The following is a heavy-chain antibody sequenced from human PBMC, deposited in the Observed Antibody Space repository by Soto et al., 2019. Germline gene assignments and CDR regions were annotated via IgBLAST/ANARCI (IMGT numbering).Heavy chain of an antibody. J-gene: IGHJ4*02. Sequence: PGGSLRLSCEASGFTFSSYGMHWVRQAPGKGLEWVAVIPYDGSNEYYADSVKGRFSISRDTPKKTLYLQMNSLRAEDTAMYYCAKDRGNGYDLDFWGQGTLVTVSS. V-gene: IGHV3-30*02. CDR1: GFTFSSYG. CDR3: AKDRGNGYDLDF. D-gene: IGHD5-12*01. CDR2: IPYDGSNE.